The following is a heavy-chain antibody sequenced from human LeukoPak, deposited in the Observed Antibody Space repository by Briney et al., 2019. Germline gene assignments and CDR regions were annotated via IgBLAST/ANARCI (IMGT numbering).Heavy chain of an antibody. D-gene: IGHD5-24*01. J-gene: IGHJ4*02. Sequence: GGSLRLSCAASGSTFSDYYMSWIRQAPGKGLEWVSYISSSSSYTNYADSVKGRFTISRDNAKNSLYLQMNSLRAEDTAVYYCARDGRDGYNGYWGQGTLVTVSS. CDR1: GSTFSDYY. CDR3: ARDGRDGYNGY. CDR2: ISSSSSYT. V-gene: IGHV3-11*06.